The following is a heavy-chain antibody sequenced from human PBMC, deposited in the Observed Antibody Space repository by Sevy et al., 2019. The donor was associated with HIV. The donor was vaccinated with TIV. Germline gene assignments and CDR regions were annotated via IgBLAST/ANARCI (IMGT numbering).Heavy chain of an antibody. D-gene: IGHD3-16*01. CDR3: ARDPHSVPHWGSFDS. V-gene: IGHV3-30*03. CDR1: GFPFSNYA. J-gene: IGHJ4*02. CDR2: VSKEGTNK. Sequence: GGSLRLSCAASGFPFSNYAMSWIRQAPGKGLEWVAVVSKEGTNKYYADSVKGRFTISRDNSRNTLYLQMQSLRADDTAVYFCARDPHSVPHWGSFDSWGQGTLVTVSS.